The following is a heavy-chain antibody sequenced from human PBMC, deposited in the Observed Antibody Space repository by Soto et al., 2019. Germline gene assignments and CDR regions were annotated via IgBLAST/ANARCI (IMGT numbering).Heavy chain of an antibody. CDR1: GFTVSSNY. J-gene: IGHJ4*02. Sequence: GGSLRLSFAASGFTVSSNYMSWVRQAPGKGLEWVSVIYSGGSTYYADSVKGRFTISRDNSKNTLYLQMNSLRAEDTAVYYCASRAIFGVVPLADWGQGTLVTVSS. CDR2: IYSGGST. V-gene: IGHV3-66*01. CDR3: ASRAIFGVVPLAD. D-gene: IGHD3-3*01.